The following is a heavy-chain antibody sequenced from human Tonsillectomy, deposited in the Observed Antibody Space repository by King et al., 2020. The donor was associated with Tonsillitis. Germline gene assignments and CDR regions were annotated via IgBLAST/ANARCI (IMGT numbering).Heavy chain of an antibody. CDR2: INHSGST. Sequence: VQLPQWGAGLLKPSETLSLTCAVYGGSFSGYYWSWIRQPPGKGLEWIGEINHSGSTNYNPSLKSRVTVSVDTSKNQFSLKLSSVTAADTAVYYCARGPREGSSWYNNWGQGTLVTVSS. J-gene: IGHJ4*02. D-gene: IGHD6-13*01. V-gene: IGHV4-34*01. CDR1: GGSFSGYY. CDR3: ARGPREGSSWYNN.